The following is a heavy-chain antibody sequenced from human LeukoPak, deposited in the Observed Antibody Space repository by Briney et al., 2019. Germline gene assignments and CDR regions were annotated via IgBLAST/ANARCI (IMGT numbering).Heavy chain of an antibody. J-gene: IGHJ6*04. D-gene: IGHD3-10*01. CDR3: ARGGRFGELSRLYGMDV. CDR2: ISAYNGNT. CDR1: GYTFTSYG. V-gene: IGHV1-18*04. Sequence: GASVKVSCKASGYTFTSYGISWVRQAPGQGLEWMGWISAYNGNTNYAQKLQGRVAMTTDTSTSTAYMELRSLRSDDTAVYYCARGGRFGELSRLYGMDVWGKGTTVTVSS.